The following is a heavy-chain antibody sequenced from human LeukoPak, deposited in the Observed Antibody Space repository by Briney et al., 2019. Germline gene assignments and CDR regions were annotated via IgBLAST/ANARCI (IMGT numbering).Heavy chain of an antibody. V-gene: IGHV4-39*01. J-gene: IGHJ4*02. Sequence: SETLSLTCTVSGGSISSSSYYWGWIRQPPGKGLEWIGSIYYSGSTYYNPSLKSRVTISVDTSKNQFSLKLSSVTAADTAVYYCAKTQLELSALDYWGQGTLVTVSS. CDR2: IYYSGST. CDR3: AKTQLELSALDY. D-gene: IGHD1-1*01. CDR1: GGSISSSSYY.